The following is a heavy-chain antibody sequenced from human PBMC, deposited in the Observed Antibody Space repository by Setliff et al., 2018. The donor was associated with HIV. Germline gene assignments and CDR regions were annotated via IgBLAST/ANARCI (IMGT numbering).Heavy chain of an antibody. CDR2: IHHAGST. J-gene: IGHJ5*02. D-gene: IGHD2-21*02. CDR1: GYFISSNFL. CDR3: ARHDCGGNCDINWFDP. V-gene: IGHV4-38-2*01. Sequence: PSETLSLTCAVSGYFISSNFLWGWVRQPPGQGLEWIGSIHHAGSTYYNPSLKSRVRISLDTSKNQFSLKLSSVTAADTAVYYCARHDCGGNCDINWFDPWGQGTLVTVSS.